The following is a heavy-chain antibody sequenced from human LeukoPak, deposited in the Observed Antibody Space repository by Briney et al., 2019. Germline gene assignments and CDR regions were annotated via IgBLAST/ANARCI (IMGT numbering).Heavy chain of an antibody. Sequence: KASETLSLTCTVSGGSISSYYWSWIRQPPGKGLEWIGYIYYSGSTNYNPPLKSRVTISVDTSKNQFSLKLSSVTAADTAVYYCAGVTAVADLGWFDPWGQGTLVTVSS. CDR3: AGVTAVADLGWFDP. CDR1: GGSISSYY. V-gene: IGHV4-59*08. CDR2: IYYSGST. J-gene: IGHJ5*02. D-gene: IGHD6-19*01.